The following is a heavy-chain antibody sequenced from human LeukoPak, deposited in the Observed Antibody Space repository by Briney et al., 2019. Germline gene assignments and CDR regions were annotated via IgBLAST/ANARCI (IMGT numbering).Heavy chain of an antibody. J-gene: IGHJ4*02. CDR2: ISGSGGST. CDR1: GFTFSSYA. D-gene: IGHD3-10*01. Sequence: EGSLRLSCAASGFTFSSYAMSWVRQAPGKGLEWVSAISGSGGSTYYADSVKGRFTISRDNSKNTLYLQMNSLRAEDTAVYYCAQEVWFGELSSHYWGQGTLVTVSS. CDR3: AQEVWFGELSSHY. V-gene: IGHV3-23*01.